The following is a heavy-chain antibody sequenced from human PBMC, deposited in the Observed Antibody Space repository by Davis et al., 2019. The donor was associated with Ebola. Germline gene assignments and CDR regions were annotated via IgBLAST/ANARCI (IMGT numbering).Heavy chain of an antibody. V-gene: IGHV3-7*01. CDR1: GFSFSSYW. CDR3: AREGYYYGSGIWA. Sequence: PGGSLRLSCAASGFSFSSYWMSWVRQAPGKGLEWVANINQDGSQINYVDSMRGRFTISRDNAKNSLYLQMNSLRAEDTAVYYCAREGYYYGSGIWAWGQGTLVTVSS. D-gene: IGHD3-10*01. J-gene: IGHJ5*02. CDR2: INQDGSQI.